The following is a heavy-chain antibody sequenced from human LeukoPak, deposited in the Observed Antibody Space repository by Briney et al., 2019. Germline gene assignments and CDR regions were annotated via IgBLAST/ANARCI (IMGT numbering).Heavy chain of an antibody. CDR1: GGSFSGYY. V-gene: IGHV4-34*01. Sequence: SETLSLTCAVYGGSFSGYYWSWIRQPPGKGLEWIGEINHSGSTNYNPSLKGRVTISVDTSKNQFSLKLSSVTAADPAVYYCASGWYTFDYWGQGTLVTVSS. CDR2: INHSGST. CDR3: ASGWYTFDY. D-gene: IGHD6-13*01. J-gene: IGHJ4*02.